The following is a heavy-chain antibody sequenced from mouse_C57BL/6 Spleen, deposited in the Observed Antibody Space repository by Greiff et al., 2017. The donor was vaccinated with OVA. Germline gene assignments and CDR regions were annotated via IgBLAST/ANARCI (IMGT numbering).Heavy chain of an antibody. V-gene: IGHV1-82*01. Sequence: QVQLKQSGPELVKPGASVKISCKASGYAFSSSWMNWVKQRPGKGLEWIGQIYPGDGDTNYNGKFKGKATLTADKSSSTAYMQLSSLTSEDSAVYFCAREREYDYAYFDYWGQGTTLTVSS. CDR2: IYPGDGDT. D-gene: IGHD2-4*01. J-gene: IGHJ2*01. CDR1: GYAFSSSW. CDR3: AREREYDYAYFDY.